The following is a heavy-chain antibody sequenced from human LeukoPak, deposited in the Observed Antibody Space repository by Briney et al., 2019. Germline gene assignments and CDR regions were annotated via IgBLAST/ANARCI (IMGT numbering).Heavy chain of an antibody. CDR3: GRPNPDSSGYYGSFDP. CDR1: GGSISSSSDY. CDR2: IYHSETT. D-gene: IGHD3-22*01. V-gene: IGHV4-39*01. J-gene: IGHJ5*02. Sequence: SETLSLTCSVSGGSISSSSDYGGWVRQPPGKGLEWIGSIYHSETTYYNPSLKSRVIISVDTSKNQFSLKLNSVTAADTAVYYCGRPNPDSSGYYGSFDPWGQGILVTVSS.